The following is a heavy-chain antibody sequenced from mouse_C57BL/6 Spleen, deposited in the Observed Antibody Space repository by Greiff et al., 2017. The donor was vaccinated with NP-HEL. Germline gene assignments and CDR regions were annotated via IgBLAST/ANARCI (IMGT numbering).Heavy chain of an antibody. V-gene: IGHV3-6*01. CDR3: AIYDYDGAWFAY. J-gene: IGHJ3*01. CDR2: ISYDGSN. CDR1: GYSITSGYY. Sequence: EVQLVESGPGLVKPSQSLSLTCSVTGYSITSGYYWNWIRQFPGNKLEWMGYISYDGSNNYNPSLKNRISITRDTSKNQFFLKLNSVTTEDTATYYCAIYDYDGAWFAYWGQGTLVTVSA. D-gene: IGHD2-4*01.